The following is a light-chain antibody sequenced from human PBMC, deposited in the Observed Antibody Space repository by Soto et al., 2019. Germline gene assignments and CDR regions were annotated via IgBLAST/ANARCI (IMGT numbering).Light chain of an antibody. CDR2: GAS. CDR1: QNINTF. J-gene: IGKJ1*01. Sequence: DIEMTQSPSSLSASVGDRVTISCRASQNINTFLNWYQQKGGKAPKLLIHGASSLQSGVPLRFSGSGSGTDFSLTISSLQPEDFATYYCQQSSNTPRTFGQGTKVDIK. V-gene: IGKV1-39*01. CDR3: QQSSNTPRT.